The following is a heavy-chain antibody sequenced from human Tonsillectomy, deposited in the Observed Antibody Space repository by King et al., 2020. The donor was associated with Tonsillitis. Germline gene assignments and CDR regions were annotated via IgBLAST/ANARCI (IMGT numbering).Heavy chain of an antibody. Sequence: LQLQESGPGLVKPSETLSLICTVSGGSIRSSTYYWGWIRQPPGKGLEWIGSIYYSGSTYYNPSLKSRVTISVDTSKNQFSLKLSSVTAADTAVYYCARHKYNYYMDVWGQGTTVTVSS. CDR2: IYYSGST. J-gene: IGHJ6*03. D-gene: IGHD2/OR15-2a*01. V-gene: IGHV4-39*01. CDR1: GGSIRSSTYY. CDR3: ARHKYNYYMDV.